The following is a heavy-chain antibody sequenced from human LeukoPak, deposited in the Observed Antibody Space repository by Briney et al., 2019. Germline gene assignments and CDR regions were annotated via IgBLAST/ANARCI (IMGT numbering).Heavy chain of an antibody. CDR3: ARAEPGYSYGYYFDY. D-gene: IGHD5-18*01. V-gene: IGHV3-30-3*01. CDR1: GFTFSSYA. CDR2: ISYDGGNK. Sequence: GGSLRLSCAASGFTFSSYAMHWVRQAPGKGLEWVAVISYDGGNKYYADSVKGRFTISRDNSKNTLYLQMNSLRAEDTAVYYCARAEPGYSYGYYFDYWGQGTLVTVSS. J-gene: IGHJ4*02.